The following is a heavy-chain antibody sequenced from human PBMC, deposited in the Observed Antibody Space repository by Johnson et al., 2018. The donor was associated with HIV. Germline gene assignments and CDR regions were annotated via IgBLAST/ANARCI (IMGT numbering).Heavy chain of an antibody. CDR3: AKDLGDAVGTTHDAFDI. CDR1: GFTFSNYA. Sequence: QMLLVESGGGVVQPGGSLRLSCATSGFTFSNYAMHWVRQAPGKGLEWVAYIRYDGSTQSYADSVKGRFTISRDNSKNMLYLQMHSLRAEDTAVYYCAKDLGDAVGTTHDAFDIWGQGTMVTVSS. CDR2: IRYDGSTQ. J-gene: IGHJ3*02. V-gene: IGHV3-30*02. D-gene: IGHD1-26*01.